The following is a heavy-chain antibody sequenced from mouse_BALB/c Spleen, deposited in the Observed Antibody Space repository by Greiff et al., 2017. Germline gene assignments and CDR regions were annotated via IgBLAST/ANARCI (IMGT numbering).Heavy chain of an antibody. D-gene: IGHD3-1*01. CDR3: TSRGFDY. CDR1: GYTFTNYW. J-gene: IGHJ2*01. CDR2: IYPGGGYT. V-gene: IGHV1-63*01. Sequence: VQLVESGAELVRPGTSVKISCKASGYTFTNYWLGWVKQRPGHGLEWIGDIYPGGGYTNYNEKFKSKATLTVDKSSSTAYMQLSSLTSEDSAVYYCTSRGFDYWGQGTTLTVSS.